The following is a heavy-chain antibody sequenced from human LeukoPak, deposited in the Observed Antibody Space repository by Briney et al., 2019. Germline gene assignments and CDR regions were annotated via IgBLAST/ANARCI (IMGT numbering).Heavy chain of an antibody. Sequence: GGSLRLSCAASGFTFSSYWMSWVRQAPGKGLEWVANIKQDGSEKYYVDSVKGRFTISRDNAKNSLYLQMNSLRAEDTAVYYCARDPADYSNYDYYCYYYGMDVWGQGTTVTVSS. J-gene: IGHJ6*02. CDR3: ARDPADYSNYDYYCYYYGMDV. CDR2: IKQDGSEK. V-gene: IGHV3-7*01. D-gene: IGHD4-4*01. CDR1: GFTFSSYW.